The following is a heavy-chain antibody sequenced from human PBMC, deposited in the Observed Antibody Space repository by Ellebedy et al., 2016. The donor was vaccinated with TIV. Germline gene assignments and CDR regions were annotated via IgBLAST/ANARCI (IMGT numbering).Heavy chain of an antibody. D-gene: IGHD3-9*01. V-gene: IGHV4-39*01. CDR1: GGSVSSTRYY. J-gene: IGHJ4*02. Sequence: MPSETLSLTCSVSGGSVSSTRYYWAWIRKPPGKGLEWIGSVYYSGSPYYNPSFKSRVTLSADTSKNQFSLNLRTVTAADTAVYYCARIDSWQPIDDWGQGILVTISS. CDR2: VYYSGSP. CDR3: ARIDSWQPIDD.